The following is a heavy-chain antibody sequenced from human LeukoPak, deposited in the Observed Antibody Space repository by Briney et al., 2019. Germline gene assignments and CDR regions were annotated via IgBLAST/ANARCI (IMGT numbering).Heavy chain of an antibody. V-gene: IGHV4-38-2*02. D-gene: IGHD5-24*01. J-gene: IGHJ4*02. CDR3: ARARREMVDY. CDR2: IYHSGST. Sequence: SETLSLTCTVSGYSISSGYYWGWIRQPPGKGLEWIGSIYHSGSTYYNPSLKSRATISVDTSKNQSSLKLSSVTAADTAVYYCARARREMVDYWGQGTLVTVSS. CDR1: GYSISSGYY.